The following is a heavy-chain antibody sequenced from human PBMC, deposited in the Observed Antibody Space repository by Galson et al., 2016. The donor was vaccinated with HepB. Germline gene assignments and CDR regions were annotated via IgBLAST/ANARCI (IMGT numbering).Heavy chain of an antibody. CDR1: GFTLSTYD. Sequence: SLRLSCAASGFTLSTYDIQWVRHVTGKGLQWVSSSGKGGDTHYLGSEKGRFIISRDTAKNYMYRQMNTLRDEDTAVYYCARDPGGHGMHVWGQGTTVTVSS. CDR3: ARDPGGHGMHV. D-gene: IGHD2-15*01. J-gene: IGHJ6*02. V-gene: IGHV3-13*01. CDR2: SGKGGDT.